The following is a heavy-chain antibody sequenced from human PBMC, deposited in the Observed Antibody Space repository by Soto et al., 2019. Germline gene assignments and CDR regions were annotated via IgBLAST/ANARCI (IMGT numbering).Heavy chain of an antibody. CDR3: ARGSTTTMRVVVPPAY. J-gene: IGHJ4*02. Sequence: QVQLVQSGAEVKKPGASVKVSCKASGYTFTSYYMHWVRQAPGQGLEWMGIINPSGGSTSYAQKFQGRVTMTRDTATSTVYMELSSLRSEDTAVYYCARGSTTTMRVVVPPAYWGQGTLVTVSS. D-gene: IGHD3-22*01. CDR2: INPSGGST. V-gene: IGHV1-46*03. CDR1: GYTFTSYY.